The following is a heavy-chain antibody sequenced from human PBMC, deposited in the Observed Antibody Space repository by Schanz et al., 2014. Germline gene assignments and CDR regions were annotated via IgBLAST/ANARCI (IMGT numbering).Heavy chain of an antibody. Sequence: QVQLVQSGAEVKKPGASVKVSCKASGYTFTSYGISWVRQAPGQGLEWMGWISAYNGNTKYPQKLQGRVTMTTDTSTSTAYMALTDLRSDDPAVYYWARDRRFVGRDDLYCFDSWGEGTLVTVAS. J-gene: IGHJ4*02. V-gene: IGHV1-18*01. D-gene: IGHD3-3*01. CDR1: GYTFTSYG. CDR3: ARDRRFVGRDDLYCFDS. CDR2: ISAYNGNT.